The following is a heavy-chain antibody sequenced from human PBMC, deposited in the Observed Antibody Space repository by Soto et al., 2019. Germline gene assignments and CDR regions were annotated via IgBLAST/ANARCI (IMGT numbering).Heavy chain of an antibody. V-gene: IGHV2-5*01. J-gene: IGHJ6*02. CDR3: IYRRASWDYHGLDV. D-gene: IGHD2-21*01. CDR1: GFSLTTGGVG. CDR2: IYWNDDR. Sequence: QFTLKESGPTLVKPTQTLTLTCTFSGFSLTTGGVGVGWIRQPPGRSLEWLAVIYWNDDRRRSPSLENRLTITKDTSKNQVVLTMTNMDPVDTPTYYCIYRRASWDYHGLDVWGQGTPVTVSS.